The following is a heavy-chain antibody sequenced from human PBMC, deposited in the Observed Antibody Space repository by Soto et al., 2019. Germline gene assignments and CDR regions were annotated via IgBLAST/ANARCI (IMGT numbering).Heavy chain of an antibody. D-gene: IGHD5-12*01. CDR3: TRGPSATPVNDPEYFQH. J-gene: IGHJ1*01. CDR2: ISGSGGST. CDR1: GFPFSSYA. V-gene: IGHV3-23*01. Sequence: GGSLRLSCAASGFPFSSYAMSWVRQAPGKGLEWVSAISGSGGSTYYADSVKGRFTISRDNSKNTLYLQMNSLRAADTAVYYCTRGPSATPVNDPEYFQHWAQGTLVTVSS.